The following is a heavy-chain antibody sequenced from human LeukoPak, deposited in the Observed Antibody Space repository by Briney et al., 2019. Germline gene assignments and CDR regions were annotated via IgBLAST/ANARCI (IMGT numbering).Heavy chain of an antibody. Sequence: GGSLRLSCAASGFTFSSYAMRWVRQAPGKGLEYVSGITTTGDSTFYANSVKGRFTISRDNSKKTLYLQMGSLRTDDMAVYYCARDGGSSGFNWFDPWGQGTLVTVSS. CDR1: GFTFSSYA. CDR3: ARDGGSSGFNWFDP. CDR2: ITTTGDST. V-gene: IGHV3-64*01. J-gene: IGHJ5*02. D-gene: IGHD3-22*01.